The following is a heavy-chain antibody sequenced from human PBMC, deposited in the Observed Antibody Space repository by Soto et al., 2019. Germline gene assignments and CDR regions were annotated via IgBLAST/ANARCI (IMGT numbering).Heavy chain of an antibody. J-gene: IGHJ6*03. CDR3: ATSEVAEAGYYYYYMDV. CDR2: IVVGSGNT. V-gene: IGHV1-58*02. Sequence: ASVKVSCKASGFTFTSSAMQWVRQARGQRLEWIGWIVVGSGNTNYAQKFQERVTMTRDMSTSTAYMELSSLRSEDTAVYYCATSEVAEAGYYYYYMDVWGKGTTVTVSS. CDR1: GFTFTSSA.